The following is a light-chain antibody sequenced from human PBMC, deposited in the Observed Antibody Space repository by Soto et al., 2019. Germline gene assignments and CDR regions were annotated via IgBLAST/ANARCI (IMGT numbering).Light chain of an antibody. J-gene: IGKJ2*01. CDR1: QSLVHSDGKTY. CDR2: KVS. Sequence: DVVMTQSPLSLPVTLGQPASISCRSSQSLVHSDGKTYLNWFQQRPGQSPRRLIYKVSNRDSGVPDRFSGSVSCTDFTLEISRVEAEDVGVYYCMQGTHWPPYTFGQGTRLEIK. CDR3: MQGTHWPPYT. V-gene: IGKV2-30*02.